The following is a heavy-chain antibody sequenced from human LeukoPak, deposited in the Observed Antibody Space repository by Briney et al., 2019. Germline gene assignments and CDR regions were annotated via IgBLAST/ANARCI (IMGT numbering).Heavy chain of an antibody. V-gene: IGHV1-18*01. D-gene: IGHD2-2*01. Sequence: GAPVKVSCKASGYTFTSYGISWVRQAPGQGLEWMGWISAYNGNTNYAQKLQGRVTMTTDTSTSTAYMELRSLRSDDTAVYYCARDRHCSSTSCYFRYYYYYGMDVWGQGTTVTVSS. J-gene: IGHJ6*02. CDR3: ARDRHCSSTSCYFRYYYYYGMDV. CDR2: ISAYNGNT. CDR1: GYTFTSYG.